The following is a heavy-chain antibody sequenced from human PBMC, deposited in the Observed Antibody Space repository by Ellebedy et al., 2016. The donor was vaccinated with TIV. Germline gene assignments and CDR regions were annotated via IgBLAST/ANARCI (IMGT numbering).Heavy chain of an antibody. CDR1: GDRVSSNDAA. D-gene: IGHD7-27*01. Sequence: SCAISGDRVSSNDAAWNWIRQSPSRGLEWLGRTYYRSEWHSDYAGSLEGRIAIDADTSKNQFSLQLSSVTPEDTAVYYCARGWGLHYWGQGTVVTVSS. J-gene: IGHJ4*02. V-gene: IGHV6-1*01. CDR3: ARGWGLHY. CDR2: TYYRSEWHS.